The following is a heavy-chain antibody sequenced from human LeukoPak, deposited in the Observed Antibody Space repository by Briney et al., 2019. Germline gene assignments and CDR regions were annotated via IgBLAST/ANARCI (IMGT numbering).Heavy chain of an antibody. CDR2: ISGSGGST. CDR3: AKGGGSSYYYYMDV. CDR1: GFTFSDYY. J-gene: IGHJ6*03. D-gene: IGHD6-13*01. Sequence: GGSLRLSCAASGFTFSDYYMSWIRQAPGKGLEWVSAISGSGGSTYYADSVKGRFTISRDNSKNTLYLQMNSLRAEDTAVYSCAKGGGSSYYYYMDVWGKGTTVTISS. V-gene: IGHV3-23*01.